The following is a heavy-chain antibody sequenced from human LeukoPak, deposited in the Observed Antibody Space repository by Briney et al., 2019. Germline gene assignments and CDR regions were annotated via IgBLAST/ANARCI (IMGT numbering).Heavy chain of an antibody. D-gene: IGHD6-13*01. V-gene: IGHV4-34*01. CDR3: ARGGRGAAAAGTLRDFDY. CDR1: GGSFSGYY. J-gene: IGHJ4*02. Sequence: SETLSLTCAVYGGSFSGYYWSWIRQPPGKGLELIGEINHSGSTNYNQSLKSRVTISVDTSKNQFSLKLSSVTAADTAVYYCARGGRGAAAAGTLRDFDYWGQGTLVTVSS. CDR2: INHSGST.